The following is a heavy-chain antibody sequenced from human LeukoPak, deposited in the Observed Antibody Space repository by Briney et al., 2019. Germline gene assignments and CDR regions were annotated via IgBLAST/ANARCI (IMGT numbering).Heavy chain of an antibody. CDR3: ARNMTTVTSYYFDY. CDR1: GGSISSYY. V-gene: IGHV4-59*08. Sequence: PSETLSLTCTVSGGSISSYYWSWIRQPPGKGLEWIGYIYYSGSTNYNPSLKSRVTISVDTSKNQFSLKLSSVTAADTAVYYCARNMTTVTSYYFDYWGQGTLVTVSS. CDR2: IYYSGST. D-gene: IGHD4-17*01. J-gene: IGHJ4*02.